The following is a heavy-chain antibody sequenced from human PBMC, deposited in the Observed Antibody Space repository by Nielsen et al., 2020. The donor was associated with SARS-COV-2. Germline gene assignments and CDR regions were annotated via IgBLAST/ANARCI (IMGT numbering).Heavy chain of an antibody. J-gene: IGHJ4*02. Sequence: GESLKISCAASGFSFRTSWMNWVRQGPGKRLEWVANINPDGSMKRHVDSVMGRFTISRDNSKNTLYLQLTSLRADDTAVYFCAKDGEGDFWSGPSPLDYWGQGTLVTVSS. CDR3: AKDGEGDFWSGPSPLDY. CDR1: GFSFRTSW. CDR2: INPDGSMK. D-gene: IGHD3-3*01. V-gene: IGHV3-7*01.